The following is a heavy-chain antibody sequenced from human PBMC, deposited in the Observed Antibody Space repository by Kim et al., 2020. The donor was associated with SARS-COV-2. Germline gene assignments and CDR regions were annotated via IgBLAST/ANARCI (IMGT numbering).Heavy chain of an antibody. CDR2: ISYDGSNK. CDR3: AKGYRDSSSWGDY. D-gene: IGHD6-13*01. V-gene: IGHV3-30*18. CDR1: GFTFSSYG. J-gene: IGHJ4*02. Sequence: GGSLRLSCAASGFTFSSYGMHWVRQAPGKGLEWVAVISYDGSNKYYADSVKGRFTISRDNSKNTLYLQMNSLRAEDTAVYYCAKGYRDSSSWGDYWGQGTLVTVSS.